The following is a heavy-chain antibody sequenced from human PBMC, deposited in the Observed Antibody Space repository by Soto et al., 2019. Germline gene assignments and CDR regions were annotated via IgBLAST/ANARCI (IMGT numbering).Heavy chain of an antibody. CDR3: AKGGLYTSSSRSAC. Sequence: QVQLVESGGGVVQPGTSLRLSCSASGFTLSGVDMHWVRQAPGKGLEWVAVMSYDGRNQYYADSVKGRFTVSRDSSKSTLYLQMYSLRTEDAAVYYCAKGGLYTSSSRSACWGQGTLVTVSS. J-gene: IGHJ4*02. D-gene: IGHD6-6*01. V-gene: IGHV3-30*18. CDR1: GFTLSGVD. CDR2: MSYDGRNQ.